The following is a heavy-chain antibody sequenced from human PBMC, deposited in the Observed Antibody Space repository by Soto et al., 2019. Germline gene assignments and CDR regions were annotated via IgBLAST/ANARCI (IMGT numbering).Heavy chain of an antibody. V-gene: IGHV1-69*05. CDR2: IIPIFGTT. CDR3: XXDQGTSSGWGS. CDR1: GGTFISYA. Sequence: QVQLVQSGAEVKKPGSSMKVSCKASGGTFISYAISWVRQAPGQGLEWMGGIIPIFGTTNYAQKFQGRVXXXXXXXXXXXXXXXXXXXXXXXXXXXXXXDQGTSSGWGSWGQGTLVTVSS. J-gene: IGHJ4*02. D-gene: IGHD6-19*01.